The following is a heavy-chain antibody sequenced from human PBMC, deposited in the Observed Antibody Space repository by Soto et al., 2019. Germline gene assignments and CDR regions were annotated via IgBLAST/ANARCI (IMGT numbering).Heavy chain of an antibody. CDR1: GYTFTSYA. V-gene: IGHV1-3*01. J-gene: IGHJ6*02. CDR2: INAGNGNT. CDR3: AGTTNPYCSGGSCYSRANYYYYYGMDV. Sequence: QVQLVQSGAEVKKPGASVKVSCKASGYTFTSYAMHWVRQAPGQRLEWMGWINAGNGNTKYSQKFQGRVTITRDTSASTADMELSSLRSEDTAVYYCAGTTNPYCSGGSCYSRANYYYYYGMDVWGQGTTVTVSS. D-gene: IGHD2-15*01.